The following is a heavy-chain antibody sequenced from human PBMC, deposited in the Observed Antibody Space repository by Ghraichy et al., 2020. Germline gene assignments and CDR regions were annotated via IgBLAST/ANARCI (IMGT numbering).Heavy chain of an antibody. CDR1: DFTFSSYG. CDR3: AKTASEYYYYMDV. Sequence: GGSLRLSCAASDFTFSSYGMHWVRQAPGKGLEWVAVISYDGSNKYYADSVKGRFTISRDNSKNTLYLQMNSLRAEDTAVYYCAKTASEYYYYMDVWGKGTTVTVSS. J-gene: IGHJ6*03. CDR2: ISYDGSNK. V-gene: IGHV3-30*18.